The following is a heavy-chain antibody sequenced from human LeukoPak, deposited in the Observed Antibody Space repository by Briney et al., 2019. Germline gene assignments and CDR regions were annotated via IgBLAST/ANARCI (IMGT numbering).Heavy chain of an antibody. J-gene: IGHJ6*02. Sequence: HSGGSLRLSCAASGFTFSSYAMHWVRQAPGKGLEWVTVISYDGDDKYYADSLKGRITISRDNSKSTLYLQVNSLRAEDTAVYYCARDTFGSGSPFHYYGMDVWGQGTTVTVSS. CDR3: ARDTFGSGSPFHYYGMDV. D-gene: IGHD3-10*01. V-gene: IGHV3-30*04. CDR2: ISYDGDDK. CDR1: GFTFSSYA.